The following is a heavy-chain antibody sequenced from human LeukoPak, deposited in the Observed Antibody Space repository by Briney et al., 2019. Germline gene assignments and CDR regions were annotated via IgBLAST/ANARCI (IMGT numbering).Heavy chain of an antibody. J-gene: IGHJ6*03. Sequence: PSETLSLTYTVSGGSISSSSYYWGWIRQPPGKGLEWIGSIYYSGSTYYNPSLKSRVTISVDTSKNQVSLKLSSVTAADTAVYYCARVGSDWFPNYYYMDVWDKGTTVTVSS. CDR3: ARVGSDWFPNYYYMDV. D-gene: IGHD3-9*01. CDR2: IYYSGST. CDR1: GGSISSSSYY. V-gene: IGHV4-39*07.